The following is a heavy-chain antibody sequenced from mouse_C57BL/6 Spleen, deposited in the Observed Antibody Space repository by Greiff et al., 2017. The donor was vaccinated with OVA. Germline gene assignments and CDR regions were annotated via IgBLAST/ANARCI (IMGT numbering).Heavy chain of an antibody. CDR2: IYPGNSDT. D-gene: IGHD2-3*01. CDR3: TRLDGYLFAY. V-gene: IGHV1-5*01. Sequence: EVQLQQSGTVLARPGASVKMSCKTSGYTFTSYWMHWVKQRPGQGLEWIGAIYPGNSDTSYKQKFKGKAKLTAVTSASTAYMERSSMTNEDSAVYYCTRLDGYLFAYWGQGTLVTVSA. J-gene: IGHJ3*01. CDR1: GYTFTSYW.